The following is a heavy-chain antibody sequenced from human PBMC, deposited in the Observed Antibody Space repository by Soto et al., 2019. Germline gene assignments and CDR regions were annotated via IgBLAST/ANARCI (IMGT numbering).Heavy chain of an antibody. CDR1: GGTFSSYT. D-gene: IGHD5-18*01. J-gene: IGHJ4*02. CDR3: ARARDTAMVLFDY. CDR2: IIPILGIA. Sequence: SVKVSCKASGGTFSSYTISWVRQAPGQGLEWMGRIIPILGIANYAQKFQGRVTITADKSTSTAYMELSSLRSEDTAVYYCARARDTAMVLFDYWGQGTLVTVSS. V-gene: IGHV1-69*02.